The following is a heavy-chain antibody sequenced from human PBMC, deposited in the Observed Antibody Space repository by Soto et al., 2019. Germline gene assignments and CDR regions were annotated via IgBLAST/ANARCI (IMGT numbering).Heavy chain of an antibody. V-gene: IGHV3-30-3*01. CDR3: ARDIYGVGDYYYYGMDV. J-gene: IGHJ6*02. CDR2: ISYDGSNK. CDR1: GFTFSSYA. D-gene: IGHD1-26*01. Sequence: PGGSLRLSCAASGFTFSSYAMHWARQAPGKGLEWVAVISYDGSNKYYADSVKGRFTISRDNSKNTLYLQMNSLRAEDTAVYYCARDIYGVGDYYYYGMDVWGQGTTVTVSS.